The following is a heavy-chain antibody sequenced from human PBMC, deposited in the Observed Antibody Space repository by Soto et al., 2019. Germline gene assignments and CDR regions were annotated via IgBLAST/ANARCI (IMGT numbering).Heavy chain of an antibody. V-gene: IGHV4-59*01. CDR1: GGTISSYY. CDR2: IYYSGST. D-gene: IGHD3-10*01. Sequence: SETLSLTCTVSGGTISSYYWSWIRQHPGKGPEWIGYIYYSGSTNYNPSLKSRVTISVDTSKNQFSLKLSSVTAADTAVYYCARVWGGAFDIWGQGTMVTVSS. J-gene: IGHJ3*02. CDR3: ARVWGGAFDI.